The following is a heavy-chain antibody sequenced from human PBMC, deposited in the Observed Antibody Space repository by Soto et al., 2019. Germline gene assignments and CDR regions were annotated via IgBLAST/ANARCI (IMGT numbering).Heavy chain of an antibody. Sequence: QVQLQESGPGLVKPSQTLSLTCTVSGGPTTSGGYYWSWIGQHQGRGLEWIGYIYYSGSTYYNPSLKSRVTISVDTSKNQFSLKLSSVTAADTAVYYCARASSGSSPCRYWGQGTLVTVSS. D-gene: IGHD1-26*01. J-gene: IGHJ4*02. V-gene: IGHV4-31*03. CDR3: ARASSGSSPCRY. CDR2: IYYSGST. CDR1: GGPTTSGGYY.